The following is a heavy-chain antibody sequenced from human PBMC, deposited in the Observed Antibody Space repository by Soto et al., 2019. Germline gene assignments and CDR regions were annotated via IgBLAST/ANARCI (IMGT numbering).Heavy chain of an antibody. CDR2: VYYSGTA. CDR1: GGSISSGDYY. J-gene: IGHJ6*02. CDR3: ATVGYYPRSMDV. Sequence: SETPSLTCTVSGGSISSGDYYWSWIRQPPGKGLEWIGFVYYSGTAYYNPSLKSRLTISVDTSRNQFSLKLSSVTAADTAVYYCATVGYYPRSMDVWGQGTTVTVSS. V-gene: IGHV4-30-4*01. D-gene: IGHD2-15*01.